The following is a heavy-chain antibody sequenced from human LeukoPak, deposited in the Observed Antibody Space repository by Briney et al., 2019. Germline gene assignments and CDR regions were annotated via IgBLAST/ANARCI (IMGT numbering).Heavy chain of an antibody. D-gene: IGHD3-10*01. Sequence: SETLSLTCTVSGGSISSYYWSWIRQPPGKGLEWIGYIYYSGSTNYNPSLKSRVTISVDTSKNQFSLKLSSVTAADTAVYYCARDDLRITMVRGVKPRGLDYWGQGTLVTVSS. CDR2: IYYSGST. J-gene: IGHJ4*02. CDR3: ARDDLRITMVRGVKPRGLDY. V-gene: IGHV4-59*12. CDR1: GGSISSYY.